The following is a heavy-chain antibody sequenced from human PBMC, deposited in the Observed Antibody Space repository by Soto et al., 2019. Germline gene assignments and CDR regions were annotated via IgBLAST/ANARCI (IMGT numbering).Heavy chain of an antibody. J-gene: IGHJ5*02. V-gene: IGHV1-18*01. D-gene: IGHD2-15*01. CDR3: ARTPCSGGSCYFFDP. CDR1: GYTFTSYG. CDR2: ISAYNGNT. Sequence: ASVKVSCKASGYTFTSYGISWVRQAPGQGLEWMGWISAYNGNTNYAQKLQGRVTMTTDTSTSTAYMELRSLRSDDTAVYYCARTPCSGGSCYFFDPWGQGTLVTVSS.